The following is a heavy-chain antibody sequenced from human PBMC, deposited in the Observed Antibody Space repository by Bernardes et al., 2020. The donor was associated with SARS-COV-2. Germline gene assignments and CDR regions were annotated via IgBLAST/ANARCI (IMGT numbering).Heavy chain of an antibody. J-gene: IGHJ5*02. CDR2: ISGSGGST. CDR1: GFTFSSYA. V-gene: IGHV3-23*01. CDR3: AKEVGYCSSTSCYRGFDP. Sequence: GGSLRLSCAASGFTFSSYAMSWVRQAPGKGLEWVSAISGSGGSTYYADSVKGRFTISRDNSKNTLYLQMNSLRAEDTAVYYCAKEVGYCSSTSCYRGFDPWGQGTLVTVSS. D-gene: IGHD2-2*01.